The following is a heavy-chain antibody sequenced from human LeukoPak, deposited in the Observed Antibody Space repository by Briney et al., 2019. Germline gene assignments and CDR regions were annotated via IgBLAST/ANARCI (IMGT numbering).Heavy chain of an antibody. D-gene: IGHD6-19*01. CDR1: GFTFDDYA. CDR3: AKALDRRYSSGWYYFDY. V-gene: IGHV3-9*01. CDR2: ITWDSGSI. Sequence: PGGSLRLSCAASGFTFDDYAMHWVRQAPGKGLEWVSGITWDSGSIGYADSVKGRLTISRDNGKNSLYLQMNSLRAEDTALYYCAKALDRRYSSGWYYFDYWGQGTLVTVSS. J-gene: IGHJ4*02.